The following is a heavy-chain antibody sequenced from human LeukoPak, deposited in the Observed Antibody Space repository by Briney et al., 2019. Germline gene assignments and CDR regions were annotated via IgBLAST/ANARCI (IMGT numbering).Heavy chain of an antibody. D-gene: IGHD1-26*01. CDR2: IYYDGGNK. J-gene: IGHJ2*01. CDR3: ARDLLYSGSYSWYFDL. V-gene: IGHV3-33*01. Sequence: PGGSLRLSCAASGFTFSRNGMHWVRQAPGKGLEWVALIYYDGGNKYYVDAVKGRLTISRDNSKNMLYLQMNSLRAEDTAVYYCARDLLYSGSYSWYFDLWGRGIPVTVSS. CDR1: GFTFSRNG.